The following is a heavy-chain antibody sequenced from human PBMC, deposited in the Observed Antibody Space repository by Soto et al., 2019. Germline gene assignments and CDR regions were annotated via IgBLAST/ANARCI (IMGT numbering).Heavy chain of an antibody. CDR2: VYSNGHT. V-gene: IGHV4-39*01. CDR1: GDSISNKNYH. J-gene: IGHJ4*02. Sequence: PSETLSLTCTVSGDSISNKNYHWGWTRQPPGKGLEWIGTVYSNGHTYHNPSLKSRLGMAVDTPQNQFSLSLISVTAADTPVSLGASLTMGRPGDYWGPGTLVAVSS. CDR3: ASLTMGRPGDY. D-gene: IGHD3-10*01.